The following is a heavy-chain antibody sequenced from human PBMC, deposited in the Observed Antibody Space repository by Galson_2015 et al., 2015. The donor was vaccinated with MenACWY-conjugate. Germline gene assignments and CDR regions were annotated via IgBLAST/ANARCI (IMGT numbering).Heavy chain of an antibody. Sequence: SVKVSCKASGYTFITYGIAWVRQAPGQGLEWMGWISGYNGNTNYAQKLQGRVTMTTDSSTTTAYMEVRSLRSDDTAVYYCARGASVSGSWDYLDYWGQGTLVTVSS. D-gene: IGHD6-19*01. V-gene: IGHV1-18*01. CDR3: ARGASVSGSWDYLDY. CDR2: ISGYNGNT. CDR1: GYTFITYG. J-gene: IGHJ4*02.